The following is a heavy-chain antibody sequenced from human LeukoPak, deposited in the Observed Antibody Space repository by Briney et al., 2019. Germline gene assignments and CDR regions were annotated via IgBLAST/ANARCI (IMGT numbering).Heavy chain of an antibody. J-gene: IGHJ5*02. CDR2: ISGYTGNT. Sequence: ASVKVSCKASGYTFTSYGISWVRQAPGQGLEWMGWISGYTGNTNYAQKLQGRVTMTTDTSTSTAYMELRSLRSDDTAVYYCAREGHCSSTVCYDPHNWFDPWGQGTLVTVSS. D-gene: IGHD2-2*01. CDR1: GYTFTSYG. CDR3: AREGHCSSTVCYDPHNWFDP. V-gene: IGHV1-18*01.